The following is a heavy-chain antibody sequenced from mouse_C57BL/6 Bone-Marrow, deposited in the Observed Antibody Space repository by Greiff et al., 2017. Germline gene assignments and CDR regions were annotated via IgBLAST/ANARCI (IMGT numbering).Heavy chain of an antibody. D-gene: IGHD4-1*01. CDR1: GFTFSSYA. CDR3: ARDLGPFDY. CDR2: ISDGGSYT. V-gene: IGHV5-4*01. Sequence: EVQGVESGGGLVKPGGSLKLSCAASGFTFSSYAMSWVRQTPEKRLEWVATISDGGSYTYYPDNVQGRFNISRDNAKNNLYLQMSHLKSEDTAMYYCARDLGPFDYWGQGTTLTVSS. J-gene: IGHJ2*01.